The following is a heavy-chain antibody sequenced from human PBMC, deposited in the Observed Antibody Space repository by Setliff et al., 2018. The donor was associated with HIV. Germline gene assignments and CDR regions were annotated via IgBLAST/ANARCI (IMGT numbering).Heavy chain of an antibody. V-gene: IGHV4-34*01. CDR2: INHSGST. Sequence: SETLSLTCAVYGGSFSEYCWSWIRQSPGKGLEWIGEINHSGSTHYNPPLKSRATISVDTSKNQFSLRVNSVTAADTAVYYCARSLVPSGYYYGRHAFDIWGQGTKVTVSS. CDR3: ARSLVPSGYYYGRHAFDI. J-gene: IGHJ3*02. CDR1: GGSFSEYC. D-gene: IGHD3-22*01.